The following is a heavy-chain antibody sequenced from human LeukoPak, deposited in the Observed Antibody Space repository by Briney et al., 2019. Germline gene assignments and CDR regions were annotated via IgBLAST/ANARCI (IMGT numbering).Heavy chain of an antibody. CDR3: ARAAYCGGDCPNWFHP. Sequence: SETLSLTCTVSGGSISSYYWSWIRQPPGKGLEWIGFIYHSGSTYYKPSLESRITISVDRSKNTFSLNLRSVTAADTAVYFCARAAYCGGDCPNWFHPWGQGTLVTVSS. CDR2: IYHSGST. J-gene: IGHJ5*02. CDR1: GGSISSYY. D-gene: IGHD2-21*02. V-gene: IGHV4-30-2*01.